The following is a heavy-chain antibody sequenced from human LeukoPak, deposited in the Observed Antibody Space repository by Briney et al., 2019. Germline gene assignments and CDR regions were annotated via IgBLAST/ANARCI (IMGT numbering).Heavy chain of an antibody. CDR2: INPSGGST. D-gene: IGHD3-3*01. V-gene: IGHV1-46*01. CDR1: GYTFTSYY. Sequence: GASVKVSCKASGYTFTSYYMHWVRQAPGQGLEWMGIINPSGGSTSYAQKFQGRVTMTRGTSTSTVYMELSSLRSEDTAVYYCARDLSEDYDFWSGYSYWGQGTLVTVSS. CDR3: ARDLSEDYDFWSGYSY. J-gene: IGHJ4*02.